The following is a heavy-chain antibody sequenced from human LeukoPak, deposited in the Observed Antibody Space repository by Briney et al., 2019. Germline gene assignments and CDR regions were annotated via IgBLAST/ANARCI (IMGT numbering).Heavy chain of an antibody. CDR1: GFTFSSYA. Sequence: RSGGSLRLSCAASGFTFSSYAMSWVRQAPGKGLEWVSAISGSGGSTHYADSVKGRFTISRDNSKNTLYLQMDSLRAEDTAIYYCARWTYYFDYWGQGTLVTVSS. V-gene: IGHV3-23*01. J-gene: IGHJ4*02. CDR2: ISGSGGST. D-gene: IGHD3/OR15-3a*01. CDR3: ARWTYYFDY.